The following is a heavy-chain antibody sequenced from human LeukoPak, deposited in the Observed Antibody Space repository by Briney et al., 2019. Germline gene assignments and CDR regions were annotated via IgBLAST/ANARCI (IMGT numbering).Heavy chain of an antibody. CDR2: ISGSGGST. J-gene: IGHJ4*02. Sequence: PGGSLTLSCEASGFTFSSYAMSWVRQAPGKGLEWVSAISGSGGSTYYADSVKGRFTISRDNSKNTLYLQMNSLRAEDTAVYYCAKDRRSGSSYFDYWGQGTLVTVSS. D-gene: IGHD1-26*01. V-gene: IGHV3-23*01. CDR3: AKDRRSGSSYFDY. CDR1: GFTFSSYA.